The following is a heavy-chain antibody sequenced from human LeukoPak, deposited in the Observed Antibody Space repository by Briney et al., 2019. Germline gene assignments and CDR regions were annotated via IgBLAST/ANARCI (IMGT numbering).Heavy chain of an antibody. CDR2: IKPSGGST. V-gene: IGHV1-46*01. J-gene: IGHJ4*02. CDR1: GYTFTSYY. CDR3: ATGNSGYEYFDY. Sequence: ASVKVSCKASGYTFTSYYMHWVRQAPGHGLEWVGIIKPSGGSTTYAQKSKGRVTITRDTSTNTVYMELSSLTSEDTAVYYCATGNSGYEYFDYWGQGTLVTVSS. D-gene: IGHD5-12*01.